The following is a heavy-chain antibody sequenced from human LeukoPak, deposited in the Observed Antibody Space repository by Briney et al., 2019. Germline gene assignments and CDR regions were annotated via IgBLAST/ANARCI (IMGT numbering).Heavy chain of an antibody. V-gene: IGHV3-21*04. CDR2: ISSTSSYI. CDR1: GFSISTYS. J-gene: IGHJ4*02. CDR3: AKDIAAAGNGGNY. Sequence: GGSLRLSCAASGFSISTYSMDWVRQAPGKGLEWVSSISSTSSYIYYADSVKGRFTISRDNAKNSLYLQMNSLRAEDTALYYCAKDIAAAGNGGNYWGQGTLVTVSS. D-gene: IGHD6-13*01.